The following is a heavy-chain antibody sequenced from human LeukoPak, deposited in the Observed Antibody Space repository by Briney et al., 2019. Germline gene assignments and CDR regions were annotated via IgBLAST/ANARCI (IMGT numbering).Heavy chain of an antibody. Sequence: GGSLRLSCAASGFTFSNVWMSWVRQAPGKGLEWVSGVSGSGGSTYYADSVKGRFTISRDNSKNTLYLQMNSLRAEDTAVYYCAKDLWDSGSQAYFDYWGQGTLVTVSS. CDR3: AKDLWDSGSQAYFDY. CDR2: VSGSGGST. CDR1: GFTFSNVW. V-gene: IGHV3-23*01. D-gene: IGHD3-10*01. J-gene: IGHJ4*02.